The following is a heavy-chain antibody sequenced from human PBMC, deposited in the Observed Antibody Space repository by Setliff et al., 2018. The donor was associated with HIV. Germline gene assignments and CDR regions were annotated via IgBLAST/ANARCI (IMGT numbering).Heavy chain of an antibody. Sequence: GASVKVSCKASGYRFTSYAISWVRQAPGQGLEWMGWVSAHNGHTNYAQKFQGRVTMTRDTSISTAYMELSRLTSDDTAVYYCARALTTGDYWGQGTLVTVSS. J-gene: IGHJ4*02. CDR3: ARALTTGDY. CDR1: GYRFTSYA. D-gene: IGHD4-4*01. V-gene: IGHV1-18*01. CDR2: VSAHNGHT.